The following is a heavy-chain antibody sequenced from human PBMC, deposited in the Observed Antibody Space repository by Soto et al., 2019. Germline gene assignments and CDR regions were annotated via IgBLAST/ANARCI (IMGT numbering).Heavy chain of an antibody. CDR2: MNPNNGNT. CDR3: ARGRVVPVTCCYYYMDD. D-gene: IGHD2-2*01. V-gene: IGHV1-8*02. Sequence: ASVKVSCKASGYTFTSYDINWVRQATGQGLEWMGWMNPNNGNTGYAQKFQGRVTMTTNTSISTAYMELRSLRSGDAAVYYCARGRVVPVTCCYYYMDDWGQGTTVTVSS. J-gene: IGHJ6*03. CDR1: GYTFTSYD.